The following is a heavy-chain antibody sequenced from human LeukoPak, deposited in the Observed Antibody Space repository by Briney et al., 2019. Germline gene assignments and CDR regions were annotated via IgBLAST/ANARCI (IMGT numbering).Heavy chain of an antibody. CDR2: ISGSGGST. D-gene: IGHD6-13*01. V-gene: IGHV3-23*01. CDR1: GFTFSIYA. J-gene: IGHJ3*02. CDR3: AKALGAIAAAGDDAFDI. Sequence: PGGSLRLSCAASGFTFSIYAMSWVRQAPGKGLEWVSAISGSGGSTYYTDSVKGRFTITRENSKNMRYLQMNGLRAEDTAVYYCAKALGAIAAAGDDAFDIWGQGTMVTVSS.